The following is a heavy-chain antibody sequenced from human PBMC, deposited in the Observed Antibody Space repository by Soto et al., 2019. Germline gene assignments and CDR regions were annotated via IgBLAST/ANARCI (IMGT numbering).Heavy chain of an antibody. CDR1: GFTFNNYA. V-gene: IGHV3-23*01. D-gene: IGHD1-1*01. CDR2: ITGDAGTT. J-gene: IGHJ3*02. CDR3: VRNIPGTRGVFEI. Sequence: GGSLRLSCTASGFTFNNYAMTWVRQAPGKGLEWVSSITGDAGTTFYTDSVKGRFIVSRDNSKSTVTLQMNSLRAEDTAIFYCVRNIPGTRGVFEIWGQGTMVTVSS.